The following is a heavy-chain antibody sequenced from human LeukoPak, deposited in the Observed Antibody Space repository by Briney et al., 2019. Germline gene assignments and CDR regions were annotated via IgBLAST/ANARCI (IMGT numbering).Heavy chain of an antibody. Sequence: SDHYWSWIRQAPGKGLEWVSYINNKNSETNYADSVRGRFTTSRDNAKNSLYLQMNSLRAEDTAVYYCARGHYAMDVWGQGIMVIVSS. CDR2: INNKNSET. J-gene: IGHJ6*02. CDR1: SDHY. CDR3: ARGHYAMDV. V-gene: IGHV3-11*06.